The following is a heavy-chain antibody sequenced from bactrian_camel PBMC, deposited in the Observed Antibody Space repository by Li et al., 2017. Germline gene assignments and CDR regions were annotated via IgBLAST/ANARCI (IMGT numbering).Heavy chain of an antibody. Sequence: VQLVESGGGLVQPGGSLRLSCAASGFTFSSYAMSWVRQAPGKGLEWVSSVNSGGGSTYYADSVKGRFTISQDNAKNTVYLQISHLKTEDTGMYYCALAPRPRSTQTSTPRGQGTQVTVS. CDR3: ALAPRPRSTQTSTP. CDR2: VNSGGGST. CDR1: GFTFSSYA. J-gene: IGHJ4*01. V-gene: IGHV3S40*01. D-gene: IGHD7*01.